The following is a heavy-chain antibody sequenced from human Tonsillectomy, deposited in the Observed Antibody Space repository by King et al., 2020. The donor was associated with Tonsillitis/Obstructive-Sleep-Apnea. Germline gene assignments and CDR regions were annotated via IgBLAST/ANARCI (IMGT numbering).Heavy chain of an antibody. CDR3: ARDLYSYYYGMDV. CDR1: GGSFSGYY. J-gene: IGHJ6*02. V-gene: IGHV4-34*01. Sequence: VQLQQWGAGLLKPSETLSLTCAVYGGSFSGYYWSWIRQPPGKGLEWIGEINHSGSTNYNPSLKSRVTISVDTSKNQFSLKLSSVTAADTAVYYCARDLYSYYYGMDVWGQGTTVTVSS. CDR2: INHSGST.